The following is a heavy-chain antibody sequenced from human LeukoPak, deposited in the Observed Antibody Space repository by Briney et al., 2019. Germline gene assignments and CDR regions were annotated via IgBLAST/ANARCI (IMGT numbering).Heavy chain of an antibody. CDR3: AKDLAIDYGDYFDY. CDR1: GFTFSSYA. J-gene: IGHJ4*02. D-gene: IGHD4-17*01. CDR2: ISGSGGST. V-gene: IGHV3-23*01. Sequence: GGSLRLSCAASGFTFSSYAMSRVSQAPGKGLEWVSAISGSGGSTYYADSVKGRFTISRDNSKNTLYLQMNSLRAEDTAVYYCAKDLAIDYGDYFDYWGQGTLVTVSS.